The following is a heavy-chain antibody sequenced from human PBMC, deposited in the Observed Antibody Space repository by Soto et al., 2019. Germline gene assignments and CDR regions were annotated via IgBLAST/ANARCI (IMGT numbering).Heavy chain of an antibody. CDR3: ARDRYYYDSFRWFDP. D-gene: IGHD3-22*01. CDR1: GGSISSYY. CDR2: IYYSGST. V-gene: IGHV4-59*01. J-gene: IGHJ5*02. Sequence: SETLSLTCTVSGGSISSYYWSWIRQPPGKGLEWIGYIYYSGSTNYNPSLKSRVTISVDTSKNQFSLKLSSVTAADTAVYYCARDRYYYDSFRWFDPWGQGTLVTVSS.